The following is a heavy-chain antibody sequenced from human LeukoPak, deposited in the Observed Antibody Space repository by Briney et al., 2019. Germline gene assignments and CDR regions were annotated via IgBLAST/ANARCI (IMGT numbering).Heavy chain of an antibody. D-gene: IGHD2-21*01. Sequence: SATLSLTCTVSGASISTYLWSWIRQPAGKRMEWIGRVSASATTYYNPSLRSRVTLSIDTSKNQFSLSRNSVTAADTAVYYCAKTHCGGGSCDKFDSWGQGILVTVSS. V-gene: IGHV4-4*07. J-gene: IGHJ5*01. CDR1: GASISTYL. CDR2: VSASATT. CDR3: AKTHCGGGSCDKFDS.